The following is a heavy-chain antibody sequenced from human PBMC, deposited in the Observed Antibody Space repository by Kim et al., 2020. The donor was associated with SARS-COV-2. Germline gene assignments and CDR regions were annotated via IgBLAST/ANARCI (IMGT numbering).Heavy chain of an antibody. CDR3: ARTGSSSFLF. V-gene: IGHV4-34*01. CDR1: GGSFSGYY. J-gene: IGHJ4*02. D-gene: IGHD6-6*01. CDR2: INHSGST. Sequence: SETLSLTCAVYGGSFSGYYWSWIRQPPGKGLEWIGEINHSGSTNYNPSLKSRVTISVDTSKNQFSLKLSSVTAADTAVYYCARTGSSSFLFWGQGTLVTVSS.